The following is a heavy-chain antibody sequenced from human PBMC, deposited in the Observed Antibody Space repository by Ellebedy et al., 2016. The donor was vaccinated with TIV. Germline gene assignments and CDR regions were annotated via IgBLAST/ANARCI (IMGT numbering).Heavy chain of an antibody. V-gene: IGHV4-59*01. D-gene: IGHD1-1*01. CDR1: GGSISDSS. CDR3: ARDRFWGNWRYKGNWLDP. Sequence: SETLSLTCTVSGGSISDSSWSWIRQAPGKGLEWIAYIHYSGSIDYSPSLKGRLTVSRETSKNEVSLSVTSVTAADTAVYYCARDRFWGNWRYKGNWLDPWGQGTLVTVSS. J-gene: IGHJ5*02. CDR2: IHYSGSI.